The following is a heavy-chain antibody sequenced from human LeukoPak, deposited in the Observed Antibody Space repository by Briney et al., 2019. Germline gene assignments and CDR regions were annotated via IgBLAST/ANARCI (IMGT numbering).Heavy chain of an antibody. CDR3: AKVKEYYDSSGSIAYYFDY. D-gene: IGHD3-22*01. Sequence: GGSLRLSCAASGVIFSNNWMSGVRQAPGKGREGGAHIKGEGSETYYVDSVKGRFTISRDNSKNSLYLQMNSLRTEDTALYYCAKVKEYYDSSGSIAYYFDYWGQGTLVTVSS. CDR2: IKGEGSET. V-gene: IGHV3-7*03. CDR1: GVIFSNNW. J-gene: IGHJ4*02.